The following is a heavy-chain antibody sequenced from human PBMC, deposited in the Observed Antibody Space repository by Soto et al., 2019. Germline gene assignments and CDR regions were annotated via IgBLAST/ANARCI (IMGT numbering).Heavy chain of an antibody. D-gene: IGHD3-3*01. J-gene: IGHJ5*02. CDR1: GYTFTGYY. CDR2: INPNSGGT. V-gene: IGHV1-2*02. Sequence: ASVKVSCKASGYTFTGYYMHWVRQAPGQGLEWMGWINPNSGGTNYAQKFQGRVTMTRDTSISTAYMELSRLRSDDTAVYYCARVEASSGFTLACDDSFDVWGQGTPVTVSP. CDR3: ARVEASSGFTLACDDSFDV.